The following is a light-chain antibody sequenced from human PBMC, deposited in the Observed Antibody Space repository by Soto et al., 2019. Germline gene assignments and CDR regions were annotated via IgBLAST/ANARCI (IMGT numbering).Light chain of an antibody. CDR1: NSDVGGYNY. CDR3: CSYVDTDTWV. V-gene: IGLV2-11*01. J-gene: IGLJ3*02. CDR2: GVS. Sequence: QSALTQPRSVSGSPGQSVTISCTGTNSDVGGYNYVSWCQQYPGKAPKLMISGVSERPSGVPDRFSGSKSGNTASLTISGLQAEDGADYYCCSYVDTDTWVFGGGTKLTVL.